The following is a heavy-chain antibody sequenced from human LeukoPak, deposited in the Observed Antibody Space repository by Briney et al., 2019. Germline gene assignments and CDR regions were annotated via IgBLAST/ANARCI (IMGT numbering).Heavy chain of an antibody. CDR3: ASNYDILTGPDAFDI. J-gene: IGHJ3*02. CDR1: GESFSGYY. Sequence: SETLSLTCAVYGESFSGYYWSWIRQPPGKGLEWIGEISHSGSTNYNPSLKSRVTISVDTSKNQFSLKLSSVTAADTAVYYCASNYDILTGPDAFDIWGQGTMLTVSS. D-gene: IGHD3-9*01. CDR2: ISHSGST. V-gene: IGHV4-34*01.